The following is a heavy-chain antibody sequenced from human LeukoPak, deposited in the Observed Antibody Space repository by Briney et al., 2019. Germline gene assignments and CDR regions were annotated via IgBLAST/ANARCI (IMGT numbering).Heavy chain of an antibody. CDR1: GFTFSSYA. D-gene: IGHD6-13*01. CDR2: ISSTSTT. J-gene: IGHJ4*02. V-gene: IGHV3-48*04. CDR3: AKDIAAAGTVHYFDY. Sequence: GGSLRLSCAASGFTFSSYAMSWVRQAPGKGLEWVSHISSTSTTYYADSVKGRFTISRDNAKNSLYLQMNSLRAEDTALYYCAKDIAAAGTVHYFDYWGQGTLVTVSS.